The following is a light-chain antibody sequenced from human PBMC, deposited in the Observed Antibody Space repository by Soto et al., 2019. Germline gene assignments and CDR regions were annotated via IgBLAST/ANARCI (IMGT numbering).Light chain of an antibody. V-gene: IGLV2-14*01. CDR1: SSDVGGYNY. CDR3: GSYTSSSTYV. Sequence: QSALTQPASVSGSPGQSINISCTGTSSDVGGYNYVSWYQQHPGKAPKLMIYDVSNRPSGVSNRFSGSKSGNTASLTISGLQAEDEADYYCGSYTSSSTYVFGTGTKVTVL. J-gene: IGLJ1*01. CDR2: DVS.